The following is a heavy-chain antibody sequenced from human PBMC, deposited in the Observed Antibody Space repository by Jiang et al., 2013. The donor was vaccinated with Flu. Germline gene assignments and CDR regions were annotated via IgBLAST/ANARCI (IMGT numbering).Heavy chain of an antibody. CDR2: ISYDGSNK. Sequence: QLLESGGGLVQPGGSLRLSCAASGFTFSSYAMSWVRQAPGKGLEWVAVISYDGSNKYYADSVKGRFTISRDNSKNTLYLQMNSLRAEDTAVYYCARDRVDPWGQGTLVTVSS. CDR3: ARDRVDP. V-gene: IGHV3-30*04. CDR1: GFTFSSYA. J-gene: IGHJ5*02. D-gene: IGHD5-24*01.